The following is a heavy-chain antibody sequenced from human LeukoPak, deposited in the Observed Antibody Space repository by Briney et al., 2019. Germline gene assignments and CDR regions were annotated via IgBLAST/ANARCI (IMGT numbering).Heavy chain of an antibody. J-gene: IGHJ5*02. CDR1: GGSINNYY. D-gene: IGHD2-2*01. V-gene: IGHV4-59*08. Sequence: SETLSLTCTVSGGSINNYYWSWVRQPPGAGLEWLAYIYYTGSTNYNPSLKTRLTISVDTSKNQFSLRLNSVTAADTAVYYCARGGASIVVVPAAMDWFDPWGQGTLVTVSS. CDR2: IYYTGST. CDR3: ARGGASIVVVPAAMDWFDP.